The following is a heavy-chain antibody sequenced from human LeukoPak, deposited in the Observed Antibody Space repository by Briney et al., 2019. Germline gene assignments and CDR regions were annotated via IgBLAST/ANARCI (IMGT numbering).Heavy chain of an antibody. CDR3: AREVVPAAIRRYYYYYMDV. V-gene: IGHV4-59*11. Sequence: SETLSLTCTVPGGAITSHYWTWIRQSPAKGLEWIGDISNSGSTSYNPSLKSRVTVSIDTSKNQFSLKLSSVTAADTAVYYCAREVVPAAIRRYYYYYMDVWGKGTTVTVSS. CDR1: GGAITSHY. J-gene: IGHJ6*03. D-gene: IGHD2-2*02. CDR2: ISNSGST.